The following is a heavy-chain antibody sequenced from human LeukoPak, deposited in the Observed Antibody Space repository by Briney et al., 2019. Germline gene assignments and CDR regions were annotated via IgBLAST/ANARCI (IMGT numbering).Heavy chain of an antibody. V-gene: IGHV3-66*01. CDR1: GFTISSSY. CDR2: IYGADTI. CDR3: ARGARGAYFDS. D-gene: IGHD4/OR15-4a*01. J-gene: IGHJ4*02. Sequence: PGGSLRLSCAASGFTISSSYMSWVRQVPGKGLEWVSCIYGADTIYYADFVKDRFTISRDSNRNILYLQMNSLRADDTAVYYCARGARGAYFDSWGPGALVTVSS.